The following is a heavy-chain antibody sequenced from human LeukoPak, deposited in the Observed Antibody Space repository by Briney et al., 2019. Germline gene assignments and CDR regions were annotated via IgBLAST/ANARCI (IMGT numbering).Heavy chain of an antibody. J-gene: IGHJ5*02. Sequence: ASVKVSCKASGGTFSSYAISWVRQAPGQGLEWMGGIILIFGTANYAQKFQGRVTITADESTSTAYMELSSLRSEDTAVYYCARDGGEYSYGYNWFDPWGQGTLVTVSS. CDR3: ARDGGEYSYGYNWFDP. CDR2: IILIFGTA. D-gene: IGHD5-18*01. V-gene: IGHV1-69*13. CDR1: GGTFSSYA.